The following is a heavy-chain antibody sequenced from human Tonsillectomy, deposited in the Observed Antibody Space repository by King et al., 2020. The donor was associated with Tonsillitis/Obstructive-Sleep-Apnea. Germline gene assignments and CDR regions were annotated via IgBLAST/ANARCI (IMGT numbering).Heavy chain of an antibody. CDR2: IWYDGTNT. D-gene: IGHD6-19*01. V-gene: IGHV3-33*01. CDR3: ARVGFSSGHYFEY. J-gene: IGHJ4*02. Sequence: MHWVRQAPGKGLEWVAVIWYDGTNTDYADSVKGRFTVSRDNSKNTLFLQMNRLRAEDTAVYYYARVGFSSGHYFEYWGQGTLVTVSS.